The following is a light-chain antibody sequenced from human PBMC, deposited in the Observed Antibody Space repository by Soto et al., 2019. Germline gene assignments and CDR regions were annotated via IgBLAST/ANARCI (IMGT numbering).Light chain of an antibody. CDR3: QQYETFPIT. J-gene: IGKJ5*01. Sequence: DIQMTQSPSTLSGSVGDRVTITCRASQTISSWLAWYLHEPGKAPRLLIYDTFNLERGVSSRFSGSGSGTDFTFTISRLQPEDIGTYYCQQYETFPITFGQGTRLEIK. CDR2: DTF. CDR1: QTISSW. V-gene: IGKV1-5*01.